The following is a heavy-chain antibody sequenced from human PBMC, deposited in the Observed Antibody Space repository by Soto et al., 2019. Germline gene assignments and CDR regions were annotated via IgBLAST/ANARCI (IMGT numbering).Heavy chain of an antibody. CDR1: GFTFSSYS. J-gene: IGHJ6*02. V-gene: IGHV3-21*01. D-gene: IGHD5-18*01. CDR3: ARAIGYSYGHEDYYYGMDV. Sequence: PGGSLRLSCAASGFTFSSYSMNWVRQAPGKGLEWVSSISSSSSYIYYADSVKGRFTISRDNAKNSLYLQMNSLRAEDTAVYYCARAIGYSYGHEDYYYGMDVWGQGTTVTVSS. CDR2: ISSSSSYI.